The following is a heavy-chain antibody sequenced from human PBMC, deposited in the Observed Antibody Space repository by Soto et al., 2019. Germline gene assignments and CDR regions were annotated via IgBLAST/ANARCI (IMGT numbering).Heavy chain of an antibody. V-gene: IGHV3-11*01. CDR1: GLTCSDYY. Sequence: SLRLSCAASGLTCSDYYMSWIRQAPGKGLEWVSYISSSGSTIYYADSVKGRFTISRDNAKNSLYLQMNSLRAEDTAVYYCSGYYSYAFDIWGQGTMVTVS. D-gene: IGHD3-22*01. CDR2: ISSSGSTI. CDR3: SGYYSYAFDI. J-gene: IGHJ3*02.